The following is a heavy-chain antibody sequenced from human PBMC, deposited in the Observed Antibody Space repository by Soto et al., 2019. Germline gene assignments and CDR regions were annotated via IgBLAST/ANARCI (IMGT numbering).Heavy chain of an antibody. Sequence: QVQLVESGGGVVQPGRSLRLSCAASGFIFRNYAMHWVRQAPGKGLEWVALISYDGIKNYYADSVNGRITISRDNSNNTLYLHMSSLRAEDTAVYYCARDKTGNGSYLRYWGQGTLVTVSS. CDR2: ISYDGIKN. CDR3: ARDKTGNGSYLRY. V-gene: IGHV3-30-3*01. J-gene: IGHJ1*01. CDR1: GFIFRNYA. D-gene: IGHD1-26*01.